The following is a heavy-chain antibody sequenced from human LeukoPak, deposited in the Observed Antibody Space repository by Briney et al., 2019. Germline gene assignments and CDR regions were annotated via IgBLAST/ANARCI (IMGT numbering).Heavy chain of an antibody. CDR1: GFTVSDYA. J-gene: IGHJ4*02. Sequence: GGSLRLSCAASGFTVSDYAMSWVRQVPGKWLEWVSTLSGSGTTTFYANSVKGRFTISRDSSKNTLYLQMNSLRAADTALYYCTKDYDTVGYYSSDYWGQGTLVTVSS. V-gene: IGHV3-23*01. CDR3: TKDYDTVGYYSSDY. D-gene: IGHD3-22*01. CDR2: LSGSGTTT.